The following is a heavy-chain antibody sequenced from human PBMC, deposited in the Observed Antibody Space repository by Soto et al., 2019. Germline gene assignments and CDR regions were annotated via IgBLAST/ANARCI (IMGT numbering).Heavy chain of an antibody. CDR1: GFTFSTYA. CDR3: AKVSSGWTDAIDY. J-gene: IGHJ4*02. Sequence: GGSLRLSCAASGFTFSTYAMNWVRQAPGKGLEWVSGVSGSGSTTYYADSVKGRFSISRDNSKNTLYLQMNSLRAEDTAIYYCAKVSSGWTDAIDYWGQGTLVTVSS. D-gene: IGHD6-19*01. CDR2: VSGSGSTT. V-gene: IGHV3-23*01.